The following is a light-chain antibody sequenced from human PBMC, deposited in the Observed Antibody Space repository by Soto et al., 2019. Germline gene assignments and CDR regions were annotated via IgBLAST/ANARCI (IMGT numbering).Light chain of an antibody. Sequence: IVLTQSPGTLSLSPGERATLSCRASQSVGASFLAWYQQNPGQAPRLLIYDASVRATGIPDRFSGSGSGTDFTLIISRLEPEDFGVYFCQQYGTSPWTFGQGTKVEI. CDR1: QSVGASF. J-gene: IGKJ1*01. CDR2: DAS. CDR3: QQYGTSPWT. V-gene: IGKV3-20*01.